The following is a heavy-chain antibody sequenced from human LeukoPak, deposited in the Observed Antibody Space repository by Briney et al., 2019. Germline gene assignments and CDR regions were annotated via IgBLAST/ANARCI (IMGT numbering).Heavy chain of an antibody. Sequence: ASVKVSCKVSGYTLTELSMHWVRHAPGKGLEWMGGFDPEDGETIYAQKFQGRVTMTEDTSTDTAYMELSSLRSEDTAVDYCATDPRTSPDGSCGYYLGYWGQGTLVTVSS. CDR1: GYTLTELS. V-gene: IGHV1-24*01. D-gene: IGHD3-22*01. CDR2: FDPEDGET. J-gene: IGHJ4*02. CDR3: ATDPRTSPDGSCGYYLGY.